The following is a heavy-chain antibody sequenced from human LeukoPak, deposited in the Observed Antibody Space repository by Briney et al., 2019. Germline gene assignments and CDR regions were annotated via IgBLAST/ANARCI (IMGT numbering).Heavy chain of an antibody. J-gene: IGHJ3*02. V-gene: IGHV3-30*18. D-gene: IGHD4-23*01. CDR2: ISYDGSNK. CDR3: AKLDYGGNSASRFDAFDI. Sequence: GGSLRLSCAASGFTFSSYGMHWVRQAPGKGLEWVAVISYDGSNKYYADSVKGRFTISRDNSKNTLYLQMNSLRAEDTAVYYCAKLDYGGNSASRFDAFDIWGQGTMVTVSS. CDR1: GFTFSSYG.